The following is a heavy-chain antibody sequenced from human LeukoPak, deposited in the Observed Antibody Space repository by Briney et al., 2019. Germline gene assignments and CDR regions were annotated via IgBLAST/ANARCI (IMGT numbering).Heavy chain of an antibody. Sequence: ASVKVSCKASGYIFISYYIHWVRQAPGQGLEWMGVINPSDGSTNYAQKFQGRVTMTRDTSTRTIYMQLSSLRSEDAAVYYCARDVAREFDYWGQGALVTVPS. V-gene: IGHV1-46*01. CDR1: GYIFISYY. CDR2: INPSDGST. J-gene: IGHJ4*02. CDR3: ARDVAREFDY. D-gene: IGHD5-24*01.